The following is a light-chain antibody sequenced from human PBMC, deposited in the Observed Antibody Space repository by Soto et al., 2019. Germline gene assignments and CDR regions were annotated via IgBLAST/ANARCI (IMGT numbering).Light chain of an antibody. CDR1: QSVSSN. CDR2: GAS. V-gene: IGKV3-15*01. CDR3: QQYNDWPPIT. Sequence: EIVMTQSPATLSVSPGEGVALXXRASQSVSSNLAWYQQRPGQAPRLFXYGASTRATGIPARFSGSGSGTEFTLTISSLQSEDFAVYYCQQYNDWPPITFGQGTRLEIK. J-gene: IGKJ5*01.